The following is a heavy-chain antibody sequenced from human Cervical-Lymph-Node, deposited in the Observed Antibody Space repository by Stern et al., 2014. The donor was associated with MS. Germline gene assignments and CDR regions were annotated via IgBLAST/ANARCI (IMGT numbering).Heavy chain of an antibody. CDR1: GDSISSGDYY. J-gene: IGHJ1*01. CDR2: IYTNGRT. CDR3: ARGVGYCSSTSCYADFKH. D-gene: IGHD2-2*01. Sequence: QVQLQESGPGLVKPSQTLSLTCTVSGDSISSGDYYWNWIRQPAGKGLEWIGRIYTNGRTAYNPSLKSRITISLDTSQHQLSLKLGSVTAADTAVYYCARGVGYCSSTSCYADFKHWGQGTLVTVSS. V-gene: IGHV4-61*02.